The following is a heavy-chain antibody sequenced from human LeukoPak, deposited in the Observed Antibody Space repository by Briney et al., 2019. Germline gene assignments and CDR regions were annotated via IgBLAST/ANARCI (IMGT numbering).Heavy chain of an antibody. D-gene: IGHD3-22*01. CDR3: AKDKFGVVVITLDP. V-gene: IGHV4-59*01. J-gene: IGHJ5*02. CDR2: IYHSGST. CDR1: GGSISTYY. Sequence: SETLSLTCTVSGGSISTYYWSWIRQPPGKGLEWIGYIYHSGSTNYNPSLKSRVTISVDTSQNQFYLKLSSVTAADTAVYYCAKDKFGVVVITLDPWGQGTLVTVSS.